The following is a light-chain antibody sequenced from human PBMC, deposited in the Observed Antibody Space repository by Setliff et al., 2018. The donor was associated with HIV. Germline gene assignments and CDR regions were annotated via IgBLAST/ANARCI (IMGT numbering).Light chain of an antibody. CDR3: SSYAGSNNL. J-gene: IGLJ2*01. CDR2: DVN. V-gene: IGLV2-14*03. CDR1: SSDIGDYNY. Sequence: QSALAQPASVSGSPGQSITISCTGTSSDIGDYNYVSWYRQHPGKAPKLIIYDVNNRPSGVSNRFSGSKSGNTASLTVSGLQAEDEADYYCSSYAGSNNLFGGGTKGTVL.